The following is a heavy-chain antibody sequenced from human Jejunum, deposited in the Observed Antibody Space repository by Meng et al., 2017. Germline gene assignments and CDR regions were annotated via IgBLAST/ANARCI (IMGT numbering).Heavy chain of an antibody. CDR1: GFSLSSYT. V-gene: IGHV3-21*01. CDR3: ARGRVVVVGTPSDY. J-gene: IGHJ4*02. D-gene: IGHD2-15*01. CDR2: ISSTSS. Sequence: DVQLVESGGGPVKPGGSLSLSCAGSGFSLSSYTMHWVRQAPGKGLEWVSSISSTSSYADSVKGRFTISRDNAENSLYLQMNSLRAEDTAVYYCARGRVVVVGTPSDYWGQGTLVTVSS.